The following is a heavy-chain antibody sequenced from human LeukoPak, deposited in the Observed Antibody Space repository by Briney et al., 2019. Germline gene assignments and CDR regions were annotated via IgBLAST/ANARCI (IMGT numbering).Heavy chain of an antibody. CDR1: GGSISSDGYS. D-gene: IGHD2-15*01. Sequence: SETLSLTCAVSGGSISSDGYSWSWIRQPPGKGLEWIGYIYHSGSTYYNPSLKSRVTISEDRSKNQFSLKLSSVTAADTAVYYCARSPVVVVAAPYYFDYWGQGTLVTVSS. CDR3: ARSPVVVVAAPYYFDY. CDR2: IYHSGST. J-gene: IGHJ4*02. V-gene: IGHV4-30-2*01.